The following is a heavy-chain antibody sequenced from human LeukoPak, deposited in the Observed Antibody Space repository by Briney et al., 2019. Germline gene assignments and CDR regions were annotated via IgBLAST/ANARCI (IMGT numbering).Heavy chain of an antibody. CDR1: GGTFSSYA. V-gene: IGHV1-69*13. Sequence: GASVKVSCKASGGTFSSYAISWVRQAPGQGLEWMGGIIPIFGTANYAQKFQGRVTITADESTSTAYMELSSLRSEDTAVYYCATLRYCSSTSCYTYPGYFDYWGQGTLVTVSS. CDR3: ATLRYCSSTSCYTYPGYFDY. CDR2: IIPIFGTA. D-gene: IGHD2-2*02. J-gene: IGHJ4*02.